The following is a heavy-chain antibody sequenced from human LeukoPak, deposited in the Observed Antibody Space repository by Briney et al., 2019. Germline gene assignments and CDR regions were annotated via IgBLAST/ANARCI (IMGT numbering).Heavy chain of an antibody. V-gene: IGHV3-30*18. CDR1: GFTFSNYG. CDR3: AKDSRTRVKDFDY. CDR2: ISYDGSNK. Sequence: GGSLRLSCAASGFTFSNYGMNWVRQAPGKGLGWVAVISYDGSNKYYADSVKGRFTISRDNSKNTLHLQMNSLRAEDTAVYYCAKDSRTRVKDFDYWGQGTLVTVSS. J-gene: IGHJ4*02. D-gene: IGHD1-1*01.